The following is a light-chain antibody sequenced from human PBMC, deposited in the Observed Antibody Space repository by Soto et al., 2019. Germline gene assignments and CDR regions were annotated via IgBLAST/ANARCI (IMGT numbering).Light chain of an antibody. CDR2: AAS. V-gene: IGKV1-39*01. J-gene: IGKJ4*02. CDR3: QQSYSTPLT. Sequence: DIQMTQSPSSLSASVGDRVTITCRASQSISSYFNWYQQKPGKAPKLLIYAASSLQSGVPLRFSGSGSGTDFTLTISSLQPEDFATYYCQQSYSTPLTGGGGTKVEIK. CDR1: QSISSY.